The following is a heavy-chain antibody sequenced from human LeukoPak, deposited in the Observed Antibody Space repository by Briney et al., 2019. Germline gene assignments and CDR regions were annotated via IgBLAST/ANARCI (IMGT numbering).Heavy chain of an antibody. J-gene: IGHJ3*02. CDR2: ISTTDRGT. D-gene: IGHD6-13*01. CDR1: GFTFSSHA. CDR3: ARELSRSSWYYAFDI. V-gene: IGHV3-23*01. Sequence: GGSLRLSCAASGFTFSSHAMNWVRQAPGKGLEWVAAISTTDRGTYYAGSVKGRFIISRDDSKNTLYVQMNSLRLEDTAVYYCARELSRSSWYYAFDIWGQGTMVTVSS.